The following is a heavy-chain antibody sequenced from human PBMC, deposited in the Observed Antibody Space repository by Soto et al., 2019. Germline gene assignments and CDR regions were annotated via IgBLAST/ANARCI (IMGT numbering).Heavy chain of an antibody. CDR1: GFNFEEYG. CDR3: ARGDIAVAVSSDY. J-gene: IGHJ4*02. CDR2: SNWDGDDT. V-gene: IGHV3-20*04. Sequence: EVHLVESGGRMVRPGESLRLSCAASGFNFEEYGMTWVRQAPGKGLEWVAGSNWDGDDTGYADSVQGRFTISRDNAKKVLYLQMNSLRVEDTALYFGARGDIAVAVSSDYWGQGTLVTVSS. D-gene: IGHD6-19*01.